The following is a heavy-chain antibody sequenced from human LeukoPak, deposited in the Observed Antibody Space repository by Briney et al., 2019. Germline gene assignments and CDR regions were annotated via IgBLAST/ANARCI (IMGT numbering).Heavy chain of an antibody. CDR1: GYTFSDYY. CDR3: ARDSDYSNTERGLDY. D-gene: IGHD4-11*01. Sequence: ASVKVSCKTSGYTFSDYYIHWVRQAPGQGLEWMGWINPNSGETKSAQKFQGRVTMTGDTSISTAYMELRRVTSDDTAVYYCARDSDYSNTERGLDYWGQGTLVTVSS. V-gene: IGHV1-2*02. J-gene: IGHJ4*02. CDR2: INPNSGET.